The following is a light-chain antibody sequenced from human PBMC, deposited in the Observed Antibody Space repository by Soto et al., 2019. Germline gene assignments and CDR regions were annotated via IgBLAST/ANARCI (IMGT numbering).Light chain of an antibody. CDR3: QQYNNWPRT. V-gene: IGKV3-15*01. CDR2: GAS. CDR1: QSVSSN. Sequence: ENVMRQTPSTLSVSQGERATLSCRASQSVSSNLAWYQQKSGQAPRLLIYGASTRATGIPARFSGSGSGTEFTLTISSLQSEDFAVYYCQQYNNWPRTFGQGTKV. J-gene: IGKJ1*01.